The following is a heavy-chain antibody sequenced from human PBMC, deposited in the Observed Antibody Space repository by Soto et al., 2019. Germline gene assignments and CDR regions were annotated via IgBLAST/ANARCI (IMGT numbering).Heavy chain of an antibody. V-gene: IGHV4-34*01. D-gene: IGHD6-6*01. J-gene: IGHJ4*02. CDR1: GGSFSGYY. Sequence: SETLSLTCAVYGGSFSGYYWSWIRQPPGKGLEWIGEINHSGSTNSNPSLKSRVTISVDTSKNQFSLKLSSVTAADTAVYYCARGISMAARPVLIYWGQGTLVTVSS. CDR2: INHSGST. CDR3: ARGISMAARPVLIY.